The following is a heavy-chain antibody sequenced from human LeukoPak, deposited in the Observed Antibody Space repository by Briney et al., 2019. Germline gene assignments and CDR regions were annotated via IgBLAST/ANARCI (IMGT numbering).Heavy chain of an antibody. CDR3: AKLAKYSSSSRGDY. V-gene: IGHV3-23*01. J-gene: IGHJ4*02. CDR1: GFTFSSYA. D-gene: IGHD6-6*01. CDR2: ISGSGGST. Sequence: GGSLRLSCAASGFTFSSYAMSWVRQAPGKGLEWVSAISGSGGSTYYADSVKGRFTISRDNSKNTLYLQTNSLRAEDTAVYYCAKLAKYSSSSRGDYWGQGTLVTVSS.